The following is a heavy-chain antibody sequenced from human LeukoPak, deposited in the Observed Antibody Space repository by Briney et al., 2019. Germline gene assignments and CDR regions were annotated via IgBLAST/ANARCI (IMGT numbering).Heavy chain of an antibody. J-gene: IGHJ4*02. CDR2: GST. Sequence: GSTSYNPSLKSRVTISVDTSKNQFSLRLSSVIAADTAVYYCARAGSGYSFDYWGQGTLVTVSS. CDR3: ARAGSGYSFDY. V-gene: IGHV4-4*09. D-gene: IGHD3-10*01.